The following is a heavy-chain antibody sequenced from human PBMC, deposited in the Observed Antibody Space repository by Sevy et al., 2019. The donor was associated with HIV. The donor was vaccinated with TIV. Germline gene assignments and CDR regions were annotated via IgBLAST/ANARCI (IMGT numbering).Heavy chain of an antibody. J-gene: IGHJ3*02. D-gene: IGHD3-22*01. CDR1: GFTFYNYA. CDR3: AGARYDSSGSFDAFDI. Sequence: GGSLRLSCAASGFTFYNYAMNWVRQAPGKGLEWVSTIFRGGETTYYADSVKARFTISRDNSKNTLYLQMNSLRTEDTALYYWAGARYDSSGSFDAFDIWGQGTMVTVSS. V-gene: IGHV3-23*01. CDR2: IFRGGETT.